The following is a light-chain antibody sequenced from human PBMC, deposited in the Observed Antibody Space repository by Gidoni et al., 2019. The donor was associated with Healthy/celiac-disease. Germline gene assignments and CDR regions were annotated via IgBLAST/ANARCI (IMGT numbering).Light chain of an antibody. J-gene: IGLJ2*01. Sequence: QSGLTQPPSASGTPGQGVTISCSGSSSNIGSNYVYWYQQLPGTAPKLLIYRNNQRPSGVPDRFSGSKSGTSASLAISGLRSEDEADYYCAAWDDSLSGVVFGGGTKLTVL. CDR2: RNN. V-gene: IGLV1-47*01. CDR3: AAWDDSLSGVV. CDR1: SSNIGSNY.